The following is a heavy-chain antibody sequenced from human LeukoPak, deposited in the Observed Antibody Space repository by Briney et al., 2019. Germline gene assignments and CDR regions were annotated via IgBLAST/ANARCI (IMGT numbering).Heavy chain of an antibody. CDR3: ARGHGCSGGSRYLLHYYFMDV. V-gene: IGHV3-7*01. CDR1: GVTFGTYW. CDR2: IKQDGSEK. D-gene: IGHD2-15*01. Sequence: GGSLRLSCAASGVTFGTYWMRWVRQAPGKGLEWVANIKQDGSEKYYVDSVKGRFTISRDNAKNSLYLQMNSLRAEDTAVYYCARGHGCSGGSRYLLHYYFMDVWGKGTTVTVSS. J-gene: IGHJ6*03.